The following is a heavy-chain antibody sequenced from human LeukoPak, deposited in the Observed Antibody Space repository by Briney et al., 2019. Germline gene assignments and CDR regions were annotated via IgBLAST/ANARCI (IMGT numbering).Heavy chain of an antibody. CDR1: AGSISSGDYY. Sequence: SSETLSFTCTVSAGSISSGDYYWRWIRQPAGKGLEWIGRIYSPGTTYNYHPSLKSRATISIHPSKNHFSLKLPSVPAAPTPLYYCARGIGTSYDSSRDAFDMWGQGTMVTVSS. D-gene: IGHD3-22*01. CDR2: IYSPGTTY. CDR3: ARGIGTSYDSSRDAFDM. J-gene: IGHJ3*02. V-gene: IGHV4-61*02.